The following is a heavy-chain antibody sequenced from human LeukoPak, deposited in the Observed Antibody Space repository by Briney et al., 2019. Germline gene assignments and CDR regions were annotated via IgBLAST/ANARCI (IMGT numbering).Heavy chain of an antibody. CDR1: GGSISSGGYY. Sequence: SETLSLTCTVSGGSISSGGYYWNWIRQPPGKGLEWIGSIYHSGSTYYNPSLKSRVTISVDRSKNQFSLKLSSVTAADTAVYYCARDRVGADTSFDYWGQGTLVTVSS. D-gene: IGHD1-26*01. CDR3: ARDRVGADTSFDY. V-gene: IGHV4-30-2*01. J-gene: IGHJ4*02. CDR2: IYHSGST.